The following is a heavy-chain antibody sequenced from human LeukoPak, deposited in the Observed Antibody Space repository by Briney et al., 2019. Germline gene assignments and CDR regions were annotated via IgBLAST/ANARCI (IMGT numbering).Heavy chain of an antibody. D-gene: IGHD5-12*01. V-gene: IGHV1-69*13. Sequence: SVKVSCKASGGTFSSYAISWVRQAPGQGLGWMGGIIPIFGTANYAQKFQGRVTITADESTSTAYMELSSLRSEDTAVYYCARDRGYGYGGTHYYYGMDVWGQGTTVTVSS. CDR3: ARDRGYGYGGTHYYYGMDV. CDR2: IIPIFGTA. CDR1: GGTFSSYA. J-gene: IGHJ6*02.